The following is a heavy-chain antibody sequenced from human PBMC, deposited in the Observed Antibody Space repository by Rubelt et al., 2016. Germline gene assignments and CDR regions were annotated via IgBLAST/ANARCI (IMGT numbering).Heavy chain of an antibody. CDR2: IRSKAYGGTT. Sequence: EVQLVESGGGLVQPGRSLRLSCTTSGFTFGDYAMSWFRQAPGKGLEWVGFIRSKAYGGTTEYAASVKGRFTISRDDSKSIVDLERDCLKTEDTAVHYCTRDACTIYCWGQGTLVTVSP. D-gene: IGHD2-21*01. CDR1: GFTFGDYA. CDR3: TRDACTIYC. V-gene: IGHV3-49*03. J-gene: IGHJ4*02.